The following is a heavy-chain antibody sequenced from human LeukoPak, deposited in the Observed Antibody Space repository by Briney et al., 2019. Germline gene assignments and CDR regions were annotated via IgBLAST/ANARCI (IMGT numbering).Heavy chain of an antibody. D-gene: IGHD2-15*01. Sequence: ASVKLSCKASGYTFTDYYMHGVRQAPGQGLEWMGWINPNSGDTNHAQNFQGRVTLTRDTSISPAYMELSSLRSDDSAVYYCAGEYCSGGSCRQGFDYWGQGTLVTVSS. CDR1: GYTFTDYY. V-gene: IGHV1-2*02. CDR2: INPNSGDT. CDR3: AGEYCSGGSCRQGFDY. J-gene: IGHJ4*02.